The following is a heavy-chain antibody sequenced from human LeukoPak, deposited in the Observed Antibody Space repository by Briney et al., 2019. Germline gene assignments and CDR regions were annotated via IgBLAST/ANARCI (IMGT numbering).Heavy chain of an antibody. CDR3: TTTYYYDSSGYLDAFDI. CDR1: GFTFSGSA. CDR2: IRSKANSYAT. J-gene: IGHJ3*02. Sequence: GGSLKLSCAASGFTFSGSAMHWVRQASGKGLEWFGRIRSKANSYATAYAASVKGRFTISRDDSKNTAYLQMNSLKTEDTAVYYCTTTYYYDSSGYLDAFDIWGQGTMVTVSS. V-gene: IGHV3-73*01. D-gene: IGHD3-22*01.